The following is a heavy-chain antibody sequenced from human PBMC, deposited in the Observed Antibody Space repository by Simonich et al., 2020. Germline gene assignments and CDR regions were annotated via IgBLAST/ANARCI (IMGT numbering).Heavy chain of an antibody. V-gene: IGHV3-21*01. D-gene: IGHD6-19*01. CDR2: ISSGSSYS. J-gene: IGHJ6*02. CDR1: GFTFSSYS. CDR3: ARWIAVAGTGAYGMDV. Sequence: EVQLVESGGGLVKPGGSLSLSCAASGFTFSSYSMTWVRQAPGKGLEWVYSISSGSSYSYYADSVKGRFTISRDNAKNSLYLQMNSLRAEDTAVYYCARWIAVAGTGAYGMDVWGQGTTVTVSS.